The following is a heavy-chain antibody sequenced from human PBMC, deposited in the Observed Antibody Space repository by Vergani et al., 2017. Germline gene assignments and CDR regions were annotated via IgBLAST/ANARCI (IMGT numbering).Heavy chain of an antibody. J-gene: IGHJ4*02. CDR1: GFTFSACP. D-gene: IGHD3-22*01. CDR3: ARLSYDTTPYLQGGYDC. Sequence: EVQLLQSGGGVIQPGGPVRLPCAASGFTFSACPMTWVRQAPGKGLEWVSAISARYPSTYYADSVKGRFTISRDNSKNMLYLQMNSLRAEDTAVYYCARLSYDTTPYLQGGYDCWGQGTLVSVSS. CDR2: ISARYPST. V-gene: IGHV3-23*01.